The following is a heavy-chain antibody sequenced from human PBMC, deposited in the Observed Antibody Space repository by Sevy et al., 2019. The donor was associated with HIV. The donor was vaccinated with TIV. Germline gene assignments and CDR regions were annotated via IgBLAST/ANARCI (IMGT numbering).Heavy chain of an antibody. CDR3: TRPSGYYDSSGYYPNDY. D-gene: IGHD3-22*01. J-gene: IGHJ4*02. CDR2: IRSKTNSYAT. V-gene: IGHV3-73*01. Sequence: GRSLRLSCAASGFTFSGSAMHWVRQASGKGLEWVGRIRSKTNSYATAYAASVKGRFTISRDDSKNTAYLQMNSLKTEDTAVYYCTRPSGYYDSSGYYPNDYWGQGTLVTVSS. CDR1: GFTFSGSA.